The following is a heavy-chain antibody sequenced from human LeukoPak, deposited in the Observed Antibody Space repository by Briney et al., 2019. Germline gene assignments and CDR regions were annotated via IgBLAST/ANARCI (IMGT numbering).Heavy chain of an antibody. J-gene: IGHJ4*02. Sequence: PGRPLSLSCAASGVPFSSYGMNWVRQAPGKGLEWVAVIWYDGSNKDSADFVKARFTISRENSKHTLYLQMNSLRGEDTTLYYFARDQGTIAAGGPKGGFDYWGQGTLVTVSS. V-gene: IGHV3-33*01. CDR2: IWYDGSNK. D-gene: IGHD6-13*01. CDR1: GVPFSSYG. CDR3: ARDQGTIAAGGPKGGFDY.